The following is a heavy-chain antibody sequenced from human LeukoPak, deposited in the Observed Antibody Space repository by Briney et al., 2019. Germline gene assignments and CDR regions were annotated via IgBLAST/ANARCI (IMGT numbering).Heavy chain of an antibody. CDR2: IIPILGIA. V-gene: IGHV1-69*04. CDR3: ARTIVLVPAARYYYYGMDV. D-gene: IGHD2-2*01. CDR1: GGTFISYA. Sequence: SVTVSCQASGGTFISYAISWVRQAPGQGLEWMGRIIPILGIANYAQKFQGRVTITADKSTNTAYMELSSLRSEDTAVYYCARTIVLVPAARYYYYGMDVWGQGTTVTVSS. J-gene: IGHJ6*02.